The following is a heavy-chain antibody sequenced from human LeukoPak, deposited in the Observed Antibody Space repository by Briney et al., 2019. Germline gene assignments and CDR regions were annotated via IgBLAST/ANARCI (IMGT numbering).Heavy chain of an antibody. CDR2: INTNTGNP. CDR3: AGSGWVWDYYYGMDV. V-gene: IGHV7-4-1*02. D-gene: IGHD6-19*01. CDR1: GYTFTNYA. Sequence: ASVKVSCTASGYTFTNYAMNWVRQAPGQGLEWMGWINTNTGNPAYAQGFTGRFVFSLDTSVSTAYLQISSLKAEDTAVYYCAGSGWVWDYYYGMDVWGQGTTVTVSS. J-gene: IGHJ6*02.